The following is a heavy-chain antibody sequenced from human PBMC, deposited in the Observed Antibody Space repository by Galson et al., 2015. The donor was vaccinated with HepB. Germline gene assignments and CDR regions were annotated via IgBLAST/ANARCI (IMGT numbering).Heavy chain of an antibody. CDR1: GITFSSYA. CDR2: ISYDGSHK. Sequence: SLRLSCAASGITFSSYAMHWVRQAPGKGLEWVAVISYDGSHKYYADSVKGRFTISRDNSKNTLYLQMNSLRAEDTAVYYCVRLGIELGYYYYYYMDVWGKGTTVTVSS. D-gene: IGHD1-26*01. V-gene: IGHV3-30-3*01. J-gene: IGHJ6*03. CDR3: VRLGIELGYYYYYYMDV.